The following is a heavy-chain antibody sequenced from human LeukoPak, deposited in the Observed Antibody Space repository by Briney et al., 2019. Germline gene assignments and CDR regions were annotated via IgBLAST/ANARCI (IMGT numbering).Heavy chain of an antibody. J-gene: IGHJ3*02. CDR2: INPSSGGT. V-gene: IGHV1-2*02. CDR3: ARDDRIAATDAFDI. CDR1: GYAFTGYY. Sequence: ASVKVSCKASGYAFTGYYMHWVRQAPGQGLEWMGWINPSSGGTNYAQNFQGRVTMTRDTSFSTAYMELSRLRSDDTAVYYCARDDRIAATDAFDIRGQGTMVTVSS. D-gene: IGHD6-13*01.